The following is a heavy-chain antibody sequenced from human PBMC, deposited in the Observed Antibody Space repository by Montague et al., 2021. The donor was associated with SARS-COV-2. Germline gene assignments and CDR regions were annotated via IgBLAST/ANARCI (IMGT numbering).Heavy chain of an antibody. CDR3: ARDHMTTMFMVYYYGMDV. Sequence: SETLSLTSTASGDSISSYYWSWIRQPSGKGLEWIGRIYTSGSTKXNPSCRSLVTMSVDTSKNQFSLKLSSVTAADTAVYYCARDHMTTMFMVYYYGMDVWGQGTTVTVSS. CDR2: IYTSGST. V-gene: IGHV4-4*07. J-gene: IGHJ6*02. D-gene: IGHD5-24*01. CDR1: GDSISSYY.